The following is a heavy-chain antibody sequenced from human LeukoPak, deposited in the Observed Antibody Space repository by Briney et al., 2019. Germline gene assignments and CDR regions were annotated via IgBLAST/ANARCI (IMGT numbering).Heavy chain of an antibody. J-gene: IGHJ4*02. CDR2: ISYDGSNK. CDR3: ARAPGSIVVVPAAMGRSSYFDY. V-gene: IGHV3-30-3*01. Sequence: GGSLRLSCAASGFTFSSYAMHWVRQAPGKGLEWVAVISYDGSNKYYADSVKGRFTISRDNSKNTLYLQMNSLRAEDTAVYYCARAPGSIVVVPAAMGRSSYFDYWGQGTLVTVSS. D-gene: IGHD2-2*01. CDR1: GFTFSSYA.